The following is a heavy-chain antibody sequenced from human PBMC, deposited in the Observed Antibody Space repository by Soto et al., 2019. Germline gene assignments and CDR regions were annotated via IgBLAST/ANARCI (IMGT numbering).Heavy chain of an antibody. D-gene: IGHD3-10*01. CDR3: ARPDYGSGSYPDY. Sequence: QVQLMESGGGVVQPGRSLRLSCAASGFTFSSYAMQWVRQAPGKGLEWVAVISYDGSNKYYADSVKGRFTISRDNSKNTRYLQMSSLRAEDTAVYYCARPDYGSGSYPDYWGQGTLVTVSS. CDR2: ISYDGSNK. CDR1: GFTFSSYA. J-gene: IGHJ4*02. V-gene: IGHV3-30-3*01.